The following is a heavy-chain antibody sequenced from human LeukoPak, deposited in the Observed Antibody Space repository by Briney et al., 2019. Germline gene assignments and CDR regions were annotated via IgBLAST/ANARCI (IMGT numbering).Heavy chain of an antibody. CDR2: IWYDGSKK. J-gene: IGHJ6*03. CDR1: GFTFSSYG. D-gene: IGHD6-13*01. Sequence: GGSLRLSCAASGFTFSSYGMQWVRQVPGKGLEWVATIWYDGSKKYYADSVKGRFTISRDDSRNTLCLQMDSLRAEDTAVYFCARGRGTLTAGTGYLDVWGKGTTAIVSS. V-gene: IGHV3-33*01. CDR3: ARGRGTLTAGTGYLDV.